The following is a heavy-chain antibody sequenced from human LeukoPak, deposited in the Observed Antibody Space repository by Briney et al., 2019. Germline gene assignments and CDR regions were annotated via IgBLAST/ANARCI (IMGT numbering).Heavy chain of an antibody. D-gene: IGHD6-13*01. Sequence: ASVKVSCKASGGTFSSYAISWVRQAPGQGLEWMGGIIPIFGTANYAQKFQGRVTITADESTSTAYMELSSLRSEDTAVYYCARGIRYSSSSYYFDYWGQGTLVTVSS. J-gene: IGHJ4*02. CDR1: GGTFSSYA. CDR2: IIPIFGTA. CDR3: ARGIRYSSSSYYFDY. V-gene: IGHV1-69*13.